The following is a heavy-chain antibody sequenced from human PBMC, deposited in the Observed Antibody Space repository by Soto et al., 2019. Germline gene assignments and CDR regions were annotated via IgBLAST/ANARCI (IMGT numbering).Heavy chain of an antibody. CDR3: ARVCSSGWSPDY. CDR1: GGSISGHY. Sequence: SETLSLTCSVSGGSISGHYWTWIRQSPGKGLECVGYIFYSGSTNYNPSLKSRVTISVDTSKNQFSLKMSSVTAADTAVYYCARVCSSGWSPDYWGRATLVTVSS. V-gene: IGHV4-59*11. CDR2: IFYSGST. D-gene: IGHD6-19*01. J-gene: IGHJ4*02.